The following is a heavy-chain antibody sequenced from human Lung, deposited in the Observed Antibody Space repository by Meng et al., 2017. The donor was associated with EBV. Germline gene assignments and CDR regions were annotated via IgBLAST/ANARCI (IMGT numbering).Heavy chain of an antibody. D-gene: IGHD5-18*01. CDR1: RGSISSGGYS. Sequence: LPRAGTGLVMPSQTLSLPCAVSRGSISSGGYSWSWSRQPPGKGLEWIGYIYHSGSTYYNPSLKSRVTISVDRSKNQFSLKLSSVTAADTAVYYCARGVSDTAMVPYYFDYWGQGTLVTVSS. V-gene: IGHV4-30-2*01. J-gene: IGHJ4*02. CDR3: ARGVSDTAMVPYYFDY. CDR2: IYHSGST.